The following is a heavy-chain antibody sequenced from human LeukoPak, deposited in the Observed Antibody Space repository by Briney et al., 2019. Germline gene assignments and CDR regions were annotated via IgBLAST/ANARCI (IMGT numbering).Heavy chain of an antibody. J-gene: IGHJ4*02. Sequence: PGRSLRLSCAASGFTFDDYAMHWVRQAPGKGLEWVSGISWNSGSIGYADSVKGRFTISRDNAKNSLYLQMNSLRAEDTALYYCAKDIARIAAATFDYWGQGTLVTVSS. D-gene: IGHD6-13*01. CDR2: ISWNSGSI. V-gene: IGHV3-9*01. CDR3: AKDIARIAAATFDY. CDR1: GFTFDDYA.